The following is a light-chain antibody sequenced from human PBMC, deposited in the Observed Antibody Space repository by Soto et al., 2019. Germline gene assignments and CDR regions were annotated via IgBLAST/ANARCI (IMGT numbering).Light chain of an antibody. V-gene: IGLV2-14*01. J-gene: IGLJ1*01. CDR2: DVS. CDR1: SSDVGAYNY. CDR3: CSYAGDSAPYV. Sequence: QSVLTQPASVSGSPGQASTISCTGTSSDVGAYNYVSWYQQYPGKAPKLMIYDVSNRPSGISNRFSGSKSANTASLTISGLQAEDEADYYCCSYAGDSAPYVFGTGTKVTVL.